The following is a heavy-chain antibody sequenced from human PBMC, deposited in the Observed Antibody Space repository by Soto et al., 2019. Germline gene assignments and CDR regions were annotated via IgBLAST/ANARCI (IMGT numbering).Heavy chain of an antibody. D-gene: IGHD2-21*02. Sequence: EVQLLESGGGLVQPGGSLRLSCAASGFTFTNYAMSWVRQAPGKGLEWVSTVSGGGDGTYYADSVKGRFSTSRDNSRNTVYLQMNSLRAEDTAVYYCAKKGLGSLATYCNYGDCHYAFVLWGQGTIVTVSS. CDR2: VSGGGDGT. J-gene: IGHJ3*01. CDR1: GFTFTNYA. CDR3: AKKGLGSLATYCNYGDCHYAFVL. V-gene: IGHV3-23*01.